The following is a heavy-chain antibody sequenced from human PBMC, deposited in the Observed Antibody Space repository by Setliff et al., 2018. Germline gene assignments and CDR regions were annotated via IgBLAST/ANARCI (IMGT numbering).Heavy chain of an antibody. Sequence: SETLSLTCTVSGYSISSGYYWGWIRQPPEKGLEWIGDMYQSGTTYYNAALQSRVTLSIDTSKNHFSLKVSSVTAADTAVYYCARAASGNSKYYFDYWGQGTLVTVSS. CDR2: MYQSGTT. CDR1: GYSISSGYY. V-gene: IGHV4-38-2*02. J-gene: IGHJ4*02. CDR3: ARAASGNSKYYFDY. D-gene: IGHD3-3*01.